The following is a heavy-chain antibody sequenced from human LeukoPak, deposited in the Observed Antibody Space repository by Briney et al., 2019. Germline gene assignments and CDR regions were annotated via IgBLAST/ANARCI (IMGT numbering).Heavy chain of an antibody. CDR2: ISSSSSTI. Sequence: GGSLRLSCAASGFTFSSYAMSWVRQAPGKGLEWGSYISSSSSTIYYADSVKGRFTTSRDNDKNSLYMQMHSLRAEDTAVYYCARGGGTVAGGYYYYGMDVWGQGTTVTVSS. CDR3: ARGGGTVAGGYYYYGMDV. J-gene: IGHJ6*02. D-gene: IGHD6-19*01. V-gene: IGHV3-48*04. CDR1: GFTFSSYA.